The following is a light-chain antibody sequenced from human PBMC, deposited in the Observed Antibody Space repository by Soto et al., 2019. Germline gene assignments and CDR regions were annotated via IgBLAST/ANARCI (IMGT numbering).Light chain of an antibody. CDR3: AAWDDSLNGLV. V-gene: IGLV1-44*01. CDR2: NNN. CDR1: SSNIGSNT. Sequence: QSVLTQPPSASGTPGQRVTISCSGSSSNIGSNTVNWYQQLPGTAPKLLLYNNNQRPSGVPDRFSGSKSGTSASLAISGLQSDDEADYYCAAWDDSLNGLVFGTGTKVTVL. J-gene: IGLJ1*01.